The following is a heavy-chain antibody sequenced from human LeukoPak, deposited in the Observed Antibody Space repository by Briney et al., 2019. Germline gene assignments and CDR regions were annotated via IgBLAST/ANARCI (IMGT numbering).Heavy chain of an antibody. J-gene: IGHJ4*02. CDR1: GFTFSSYW. D-gene: IGHD3-16*01. Sequence: GGSLRLSCAASGFTFSSYWMNWARQAPGKGLEWVANIKLDESEKNYLDSVKGRFTISRDNAQNSLYLQMNGLRVEDTAVYYCTRRLDDWGQGTLVTVSS. CDR3: TRRLDD. CDR2: IKLDESEK. V-gene: IGHV3-7*01.